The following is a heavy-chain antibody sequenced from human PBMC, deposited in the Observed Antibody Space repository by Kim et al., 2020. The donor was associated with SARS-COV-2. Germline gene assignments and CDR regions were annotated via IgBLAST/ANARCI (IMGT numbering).Heavy chain of an antibody. J-gene: IGHJ6*02. D-gene: IGHD3-9*01. CDR2: INPNSGCT. CDR1: GYTFTGYY. CDR3: ARGKDYAILTGWANYYCYGMDV. V-gene: IGHV1-2*04. Sequence: ASVKVSCKASGYTFTGYYMHWVRQAPGQGLEWMGWINPNSGCTHYAQQFQGWVNMTRDTSSSTAYMEMSRLRYDDTAVYYCARGKDYAILTGWANYYCYGMDVWGQGTTVTVSS.